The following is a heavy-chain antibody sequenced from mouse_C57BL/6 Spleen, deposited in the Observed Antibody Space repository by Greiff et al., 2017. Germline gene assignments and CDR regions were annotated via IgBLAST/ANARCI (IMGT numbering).Heavy chain of an antibody. CDR3: ARQGEDYAMDY. CDR2: ISSGGSYT. V-gene: IGHV5-6*01. Sequence: EVQLVESGGDLVKPGGSLKLSCAASGFTFSSYGLSWVRQTPDQRLEWVATISSGGSYTYYPDSVKGRFTISRDNAKNTLYLQMSSLKSEDTAMYYCARQGEDYAMDYWGQGTSVTVSS. CDR1: GFTFSSYG. J-gene: IGHJ4*01.